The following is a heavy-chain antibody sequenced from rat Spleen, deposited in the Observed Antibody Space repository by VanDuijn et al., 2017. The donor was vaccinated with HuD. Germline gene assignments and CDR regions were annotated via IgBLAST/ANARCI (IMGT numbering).Heavy chain of an antibody. J-gene: IGHJ2*01. CDR2: ISYDGSRT. Sequence: EVQLVESDGGLVQPGRSLKLSCAASGFTFSDYYMAWVRQAPTKGLEWVATISYDGSRTYYQDSVKSRFTASRDNENSTLYLHMDSLRSEDTATQYCATRCVDYWGQGVMVTVSP. V-gene: IGHV5-29*01. CDR3: ATRCVDY. CDR1: GFTFSDYY.